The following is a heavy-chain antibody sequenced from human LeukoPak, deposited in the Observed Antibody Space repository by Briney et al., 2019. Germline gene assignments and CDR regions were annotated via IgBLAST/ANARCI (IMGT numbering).Heavy chain of an antibody. CDR1: GFTFGDYY. CDR2: ISSSGSTI. CDR3: ARAYYYYYMDV. Sequence: GGSLRLSCAASGFTFGDYYMSWIRQAPGKGLEWVSYISSSGSTIYYADSVKGRFTTSRDNAKNSLFLQMNNLRAEDTAVYYCARAYYYYYMDVWGKGTTVTVSS. J-gene: IGHJ6*03. V-gene: IGHV3-11*01.